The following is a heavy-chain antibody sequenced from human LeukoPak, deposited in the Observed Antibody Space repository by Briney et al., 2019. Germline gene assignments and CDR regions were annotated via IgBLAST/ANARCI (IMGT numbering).Heavy chain of an antibody. CDR3: AGDSSGYYYAFDI. CDR2: ISSSGSTI. Sequence: GGSLRLSCAASGFTFSDYYMSWIRQAPGKGLEWVSYISSSGSTIYYADSVKGRFTISRDNAKNSLYLQMNSLRAEDTAVYYCAGDSSGYYYAFDIWGQGTMVTVSS. CDR1: GFTFSDYY. V-gene: IGHV3-11*01. D-gene: IGHD3-22*01. J-gene: IGHJ3*02.